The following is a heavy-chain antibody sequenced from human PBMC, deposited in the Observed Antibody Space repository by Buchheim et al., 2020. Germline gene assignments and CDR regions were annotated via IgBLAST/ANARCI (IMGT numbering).Heavy chain of an antibody. CDR2: ISYDGSNK. V-gene: IGHV3-30*18. D-gene: IGHD6-19*01. Sequence: QVQLVESGGGVVQPGRSLRLSCAASGFTFSSYGMHWVRQAPGKELEWVAVISYDGSNKYYADSVKGRFTISRDNSKNTLYLQMNSLRAEDTAVYYCAKDDPNFSGWLAYWGQGTL. CDR1: GFTFSSYG. J-gene: IGHJ4*02. CDR3: AKDDPNFSGWLAY.